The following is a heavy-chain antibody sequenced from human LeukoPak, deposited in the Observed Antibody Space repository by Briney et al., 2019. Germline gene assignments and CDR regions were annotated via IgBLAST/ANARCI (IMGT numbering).Heavy chain of an antibody. Sequence: PGGSLRFSCAASGFTFSSYAMHWVRQAPGKGLEWVAVISYDGSNKYYADSVKGRFTISRDNSKNTLYLQMNSLRAEDTAVYYCARDPPNYYDSSGYFNYWGQGTLVTVSS. CDR2: ISYDGSNK. CDR3: ARDPPNYYDSSGYFNY. V-gene: IGHV3-30*04. J-gene: IGHJ4*02. D-gene: IGHD3-22*01. CDR1: GFTFSSYA.